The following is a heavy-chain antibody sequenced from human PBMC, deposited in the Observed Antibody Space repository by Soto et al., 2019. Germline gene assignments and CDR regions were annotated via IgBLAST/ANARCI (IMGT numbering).Heavy chain of an antibody. D-gene: IGHD2-8*02. CDR2: ISPDGSDV. CDR3: ACWVHIVPVAPSDFDR. J-gene: IGHJ4*02. V-gene: IGHV3-74*01. Sequence: QVVESGGGLVPPGGSLRLSCAASGFPFTNYRMNWVRQTPGKGLMWVSRISPDGSDVGYADSVEGRFTVSRDNAKNTLYLQMHSLRAEDTAMYYCACWVHIVPVAPSDFDRWGQGTLVTVSS. CDR1: GFPFTNYR.